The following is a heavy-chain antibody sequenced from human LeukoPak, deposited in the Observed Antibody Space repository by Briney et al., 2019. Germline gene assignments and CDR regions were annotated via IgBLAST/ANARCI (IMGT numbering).Heavy chain of an antibody. D-gene: IGHD5-18*01. CDR1: GGSISSYH. CDR3: ARRAPYSYEWSTLDY. CDR2: IYYSGST. Sequence: TSETLSLTCTVSGGSISSYHWSWIRQPPGKGLEWIGYIYYSGSTNYNPSLKGRVTISVDTSKNQFSLKLSSVTAADTAVYYCARRAPYSYEWSTLDYWGQGTLVTVSS. J-gene: IGHJ4*02. V-gene: IGHV4-59*08.